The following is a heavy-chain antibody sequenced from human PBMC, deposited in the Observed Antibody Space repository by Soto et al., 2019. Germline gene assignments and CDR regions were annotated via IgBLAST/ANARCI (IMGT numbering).Heavy chain of an antibody. V-gene: IGHV4-59*01. CDR1: GGSISSYY. Sequence: SETLSLTCTVSGGSISSYYWSWIRQPPGKGLEWIGYIYYSGSTNYNPSLKSRVTISVDTSKNQFSLKLSSVTAADTAVYYCARRGEYYDFWSGPRDYYYHYYMDVWGKGTTVTAP. CDR3: ARRGEYYDFWSGPRDYYYHYYMDV. J-gene: IGHJ6*03. D-gene: IGHD3-3*01. CDR2: IYYSGST.